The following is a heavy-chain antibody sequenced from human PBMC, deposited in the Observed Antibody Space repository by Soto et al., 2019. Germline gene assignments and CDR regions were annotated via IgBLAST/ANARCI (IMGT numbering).Heavy chain of an antibody. Sequence: RLSCAASGFIFANYGMHWVRQAPGKGLEWVALITYEGSNKYYADAVKGRFTISRDNAKNMVSLQMDSLRAEDTAVYYCAKARGANNWANYYGLDVWGQGTTVTVYS. CDR2: ITYEGSNK. CDR3: AKARGANNWANYYGLDV. J-gene: IGHJ6*02. V-gene: IGHV3-30*18. D-gene: IGHD1-1*01. CDR1: GFIFANYG.